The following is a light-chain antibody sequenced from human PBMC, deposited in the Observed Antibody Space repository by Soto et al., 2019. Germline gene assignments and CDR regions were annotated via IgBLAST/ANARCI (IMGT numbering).Light chain of an antibody. CDR3: CSYAGSSLV. V-gene: IGLV2-11*01. CDR1: SGDVGGYKF. Sequence: QSALTQPASVSGSPGQSITIYCTGTSGDVGGYKFVSWYQQHPGKAPKLIIFDVNKRPSGVPDRFSGSKSGNTASLTISGLQPEDEADYYCCSYAGSSLVFGGGTKLTVL. J-gene: IGLJ2*01. CDR2: DVN.